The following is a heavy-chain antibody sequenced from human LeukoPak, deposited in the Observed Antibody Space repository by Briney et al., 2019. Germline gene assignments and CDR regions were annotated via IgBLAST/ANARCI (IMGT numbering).Heavy chain of an antibody. CDR1: GGSISSYY. Sequence: PSETLSLTCTVSGGSISSYYWSWIRQPPGKGLEWIGYIYTSGSTNYNPSLKSRVTISVDTSKNQFSLKLSSETAADTAVYYCARHEWSMWGGDCSFFHYWGQGTVHRLF. V-gene: IGHV4-4*09. J-gene: IGHJ4*02. D-gene: IGHD2-21*02. CDR2: IYTSGST. CDR3: ARHEWSMWGGDCSFFHY.